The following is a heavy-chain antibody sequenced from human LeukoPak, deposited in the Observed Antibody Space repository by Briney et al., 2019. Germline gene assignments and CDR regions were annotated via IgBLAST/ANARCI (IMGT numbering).Heavy chain of an antibody. CDR3: AKNGGPHGMDV. V-gene: IGHV3-7*02. CDR2: IKHDGSET. Sequence: GGSLRLSCAPSGFTFSSIWMSWVRQAPGKGLEWVANIKHDGSETNYVDSVKGRFTISRDNAKNSLHLQMNSLRVEDTAVYYCAKNGGPHGMDVWGQGTTVTVSS. CDR1: GFTFSSIW. J-gene: IGHJ6*02. D-gene: IGHD3-16*01.